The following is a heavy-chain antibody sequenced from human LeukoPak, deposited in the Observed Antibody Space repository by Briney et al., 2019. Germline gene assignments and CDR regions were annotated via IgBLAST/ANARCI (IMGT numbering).Heavy chain of an antibody. Sequence: GGSLRLSCAASGFTFSSYSMNWVRQAPGKGLEWVSSISRSSSYIYYADSVKGRFTISRDNSKNTLYLQMNSLRAEDTAVYYCAKTRGSGYTIDYWGQGTLVTVSS. J-gene: IGHJ4*02. CDR1: GFTFSSYS. D-gene: IGHD3-22*01. CDR3: AKTRGSGYTIDY. CDR2: ISRSSSYI. V-gene: IGHV3-21*04.